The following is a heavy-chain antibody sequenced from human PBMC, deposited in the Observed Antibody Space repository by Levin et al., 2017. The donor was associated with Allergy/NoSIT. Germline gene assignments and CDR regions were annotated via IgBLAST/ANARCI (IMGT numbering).Heavy chain of an antibody. D-gene: IGHD6-19*01. CDR3: AKDMAVAGTRGFDY. V-gene: IGHV3-9*01. J-gene: IGHJ4*02. CDR1: GFTFDDYA. Sequence: GGSLRLSCAASGFTFDDYAMHWVRQAPGKGLEWVSGISWNSGSIGYADSVKGRFTISRDNAKNSLYLQMNSLRAEDTALYYCAKDMAVAGTRGFDYWGQGTLVTVSS. CDR2: ISWNSGSI.